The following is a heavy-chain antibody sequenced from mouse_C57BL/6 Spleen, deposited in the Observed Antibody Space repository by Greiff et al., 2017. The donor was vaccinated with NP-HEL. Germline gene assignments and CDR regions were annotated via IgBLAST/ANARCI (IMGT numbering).Heavy chain of an antibody. CDR1: GYTFTSYW. V-gene: IGHV1-64*01. D-gene: IGHD2-2*01. CDR2: IHPNSGST. Sequence: VQLQQPGAELVKPGASVKLSCKASGYTFTSYWMHWVKQRPGQGLEWIGMIHPNSGSTNYNEKFKSKATLTVDKSSSTAYMQLSSLTSEDSAVYYCAREGPTTMVTTRYFDVWGTGTTVTVSS. J-gene: IGHJ1*03. CDR3: AREGPTTMVTTRYFDV.